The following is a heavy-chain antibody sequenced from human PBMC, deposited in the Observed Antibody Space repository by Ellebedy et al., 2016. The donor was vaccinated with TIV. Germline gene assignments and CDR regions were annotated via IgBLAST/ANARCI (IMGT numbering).Heavy chain of an antibody. V-gene: IGHV1-46*01. CDR1: GYTFTSYH. D-gene: IGHD6-13*01. J-gene: IGHJ4*02. Sequence: AASVKVSCKASGYTFTSYHMQWVRQAPGQWLEWMGLINPSGGSTGYAQKFQGRVTMTSDTSTSTVYMELSSLRSEDTAVYYCARDQAEGRSSDYWGQGTLVTVSS. CDR2: INPSGGST. CDR3: ARDQAEGRSSDY.